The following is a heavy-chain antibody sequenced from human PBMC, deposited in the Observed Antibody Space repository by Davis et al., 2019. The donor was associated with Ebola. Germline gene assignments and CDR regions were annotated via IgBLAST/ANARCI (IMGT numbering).Heavy chain of an antibody. J-gene: IGHJ6*03. CDR1: GFTFSSYS. CDR2: ISSSSSYI. V-gene: IGHV3-21*01. D-gene: IGHD6-13*01. CDR3: ARDHTQQLVVYYYYYYMDV. Sequence: GESLKISCAASGFTFSSYSMNWVRQAPGKGLEWVSSISSSSSYIYYAYSVKGRFTISRDNAKNSLYLQMNSLRAEDTAVYYCARDHTQQLVVYYYYYYMDVWGKGTTVTVSS.